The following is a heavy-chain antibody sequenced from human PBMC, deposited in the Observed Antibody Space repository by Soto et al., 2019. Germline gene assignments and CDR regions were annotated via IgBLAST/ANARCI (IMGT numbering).Heavy chain of an antibody. Sequence: SVKGSCKASGGSFSSYGISWVRQAPGQGLEWMGGIIPIFGTANYAQKFQGRVTITADESTSTAYMELSSLRSEYTAVYYCAWRLSLPNFLHISVDGGRG. J-gene: IGHJ2*01. D-gene: IGHD1-1*01. CDR1: GGSFSSYG. CDR3: AWRLSLPNFLHISVD. CDR2: IIPIFGTA. V-gene: IGHV1-69*13.